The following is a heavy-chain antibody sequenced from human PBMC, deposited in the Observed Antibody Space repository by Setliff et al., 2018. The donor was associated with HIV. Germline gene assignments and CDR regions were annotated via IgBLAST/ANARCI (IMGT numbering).Heavy chain of an antibody. CDR3: ARPYSTSSWAFDI. Sequence: GGSLRLSCAASGFSLSAHGMHWVRQAPGKGLEWVAGIWHDVTKDYYADSVKGRFSLSGDYSKNTVSLQMNSLRAEDTAVYYCARPYSTSSWAFDIWGQGTMVTVSS. CDR1: GFSLSAHG. J-gene: IGHJ3*02. V-gene: IGHV3-33*01. D-gene: IGHD6-6*01. CDR2: IWHDVTKD.